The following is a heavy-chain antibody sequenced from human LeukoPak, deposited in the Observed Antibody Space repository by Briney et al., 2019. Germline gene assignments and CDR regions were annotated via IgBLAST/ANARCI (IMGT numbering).Heavy chain of an antibody. V-gene: IGHV3-33*01. D-gene: IGHD1-14*01. J-gene: IGHJ6*03. CDR2: IWYDGSNK. CDR3: ARSPLTPSYYYYYMDV. CDR1: GFTFSSYG. Sequence: GGSLRLSCAASGFTFSSYGMHWVRQAPGKGLEWVAVIWYDGSNKYYADSVKGRSTISRDNSKNTLYLQMNSLRAEDTAVYYCARSPLTPSYYYYYMDVWGKGTTVTVSS.